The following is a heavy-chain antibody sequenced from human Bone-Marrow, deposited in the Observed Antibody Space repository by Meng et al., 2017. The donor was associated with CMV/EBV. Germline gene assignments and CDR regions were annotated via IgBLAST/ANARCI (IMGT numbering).Heavy chain of an antibody. Sequence: GESLKISCAASGFTVSSNYMSWVRQAPGKGLEWVSVIYSGGSTYYADSVKGRFTISRDNSKNTLYLQMNSLRAEDTAVYYCARVDSNLNYYYYYGMDVWGQGTTLTSP. CDR2: IYSGGST. CDR1: GFTVSSNY. J-gene: IGHJ6*02. CDR3: ARVDSNLNYYYYYGMDV. D-gene: IGHD3-22*01. V-gene: IGHV3-53*01.